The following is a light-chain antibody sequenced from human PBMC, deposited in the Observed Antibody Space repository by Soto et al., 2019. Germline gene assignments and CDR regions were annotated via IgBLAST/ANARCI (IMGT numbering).Light chain of an antibody. V-gene: IGKV1-5*01. CDR2: DAS. J-gene: IGKJ4*01. CDR3: QQYNHYSGLT. CDR1: QSITRW. Sequence: DIHMTQSPSSLSASVVDIVTITCRASQSITRWLAWYQQKPGEAPKLLIYDASSLESGVPSRFSGSGSGTEFTLTISSLQPDDFATYYCQQYNHYSGLTFGGGTKVDIK.